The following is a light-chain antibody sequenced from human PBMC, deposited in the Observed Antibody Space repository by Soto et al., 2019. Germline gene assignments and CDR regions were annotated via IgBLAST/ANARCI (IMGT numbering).Light chain of an antibody. V-gene: IGLV1-40*01. CDR2: GNK. CDR3: QSYDFSLTGVV. Sequence: QSVLTRPPSVSGAPGQRVAIACIGTSSNIGAHYDVHWYQQLPGTAPKLLIYGNKNRPAGVPDRFSGSKSGTSASLAITGVQAEDEADYYCQSYDFSLTGVVFGGGTKVTVL. J-gene: IGLJ2*01. CDR1: SSNIGAHYD.